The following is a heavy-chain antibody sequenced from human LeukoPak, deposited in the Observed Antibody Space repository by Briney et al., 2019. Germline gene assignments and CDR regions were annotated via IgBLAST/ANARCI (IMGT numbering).Heavy chain of an antibody. CDR1: GYTFTGYY. Sequence: ASVKVSCKASGYTFTGYYMHWVRQAPGRGLEWMGWINPNSGGTNYAQKFQGRVTMTRDTSISTAYMELSRLRSDDTAVYYCATEVGYDSSGYYDYYYYMDVWGKGTTVTVSS. V-gene: IGHV1-2*02. CDR3: ATEVGYDSSGYYDYYYYMDV. CDR2: INPNSGGT. D-gene: IGHD3-22*01. J-gene: IGHJ6*03.